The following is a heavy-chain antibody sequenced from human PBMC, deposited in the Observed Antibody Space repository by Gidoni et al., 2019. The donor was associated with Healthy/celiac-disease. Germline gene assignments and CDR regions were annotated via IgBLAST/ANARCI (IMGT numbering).Heavy chain of an antibody. D-gene: IGHD1-26*01. V-gene: IGHV3-66*02. Sequence: EVQLVESGGGLVQPGGSLRLSCAASGFTVRSNYMSWVRQAPGKGLEWVSVIYSGGSTYYADSVKGRFTISRDNSKNTLYLQMNSLRAEDTAVYYCAGLVGATKTHYYYYGMDVWGQGTTVTVSS. CDR1: GFTVRSNY. J-gene: IGHJ6*02. CDR3: AGLVGATKTHYYYYGMDV. CDR2: IYSGGST.